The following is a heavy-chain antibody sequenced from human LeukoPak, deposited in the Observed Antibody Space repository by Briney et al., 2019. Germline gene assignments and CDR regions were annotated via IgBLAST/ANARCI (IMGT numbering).Heavy chain of an antibody. Sequence: PGGSLRLSCAASGFAFSSYNMNWVRQAPGQGLEWVSYISSSGTTISYVVSVKGRFTIYRDNPKNSMYLQMISLRAKATSAYYLARDFLLVSQWGQGNLVTGSS. CDR2: ISSSGTTI. V-gene: IGHV3-48*01. CDR1: GFAFSSYN. J-gene: IGHJ4*01. D-gene: IGHD3-3*01. CDR3: ARDFLLVSQ.